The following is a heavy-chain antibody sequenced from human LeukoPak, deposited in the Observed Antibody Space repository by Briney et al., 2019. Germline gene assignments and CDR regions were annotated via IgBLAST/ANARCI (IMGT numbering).Heavy chain of an antibody. CDR1: GASVSSDY. CDR2: IYHSGHT. D-gene: IGHD2/OR15-2a*01. J-gene: IGHJ5*02. CDR3: ARHPFQYPFDH. V-gene: IGHV4-59*08. Sequence: LETLSLTCTVSGASVSSDYWSWIRQSPGKGLEWIGYIYHSGHTMSNPSLKSRVSLSLDTSNNQFSLKLSSVTAADTAVYYCARHPFQYPFDHWGQGTVVSVSS.